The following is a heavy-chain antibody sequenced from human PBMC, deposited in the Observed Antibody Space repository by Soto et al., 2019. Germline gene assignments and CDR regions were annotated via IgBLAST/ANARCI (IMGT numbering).Heavy chain of an antibody. Sequence: PGGSLRLSCAAPGFNFSSYGMHWVRQAPGKGLEWMAVISYDGSNEHYGDYVKGRFTISRDNSKNTLSLQINSLRAEDTAVYYCAKSITMVRGVMDVFDIWGLGTMVTVSS. CDR3: AKSITMVRGVMDVFDI. CDR1: GFNFSSYG. J-gene: IGHJ3*02. CDR2: ISYDGSNE. V-gene: IGHV3-30*18. D-gene: IGHD3-10*01.